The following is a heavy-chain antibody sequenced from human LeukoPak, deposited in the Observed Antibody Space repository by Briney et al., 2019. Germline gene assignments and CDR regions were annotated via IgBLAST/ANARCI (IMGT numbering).Heavy chain of an antibody. CDR1: GGSISSGSYY. CDR2: IYTSGST. V-gene: IGHV4-61*02. Sequence: TLSLTCTVSGGSISSGSYYWSWIRQPAGKGLEWIGRIYTSGSTNYNPSLKSRVTISVDTSKNQFSLKLSSVTAADTAVYYCARGAGNWFDPWGQGTLVTVSS. J-gene: IGHJ5*02. CDR3: ARGAGNWFDP.